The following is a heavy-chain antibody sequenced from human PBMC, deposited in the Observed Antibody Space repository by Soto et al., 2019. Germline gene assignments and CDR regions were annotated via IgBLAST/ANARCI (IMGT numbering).Heavy chain of an antibody. CDR3: ARAESVAGTSYFDY. J-gene: IGHJ4*02. D-gene: IGHD6-19*01. Sequence: ASLKVSCKASGYTFTVYYMHWVRQAPGQGLEWMGWINPNSGGTNYAQKFQGWVTMTRDTSISTAYMELSRLRSDDTAVYYCARAESVAGTSYFDYWGQGTLVTVSS. CDR2: INPNSGGT. CDR1: GYTFTVYY. V-gene: IGHV1-2*04.